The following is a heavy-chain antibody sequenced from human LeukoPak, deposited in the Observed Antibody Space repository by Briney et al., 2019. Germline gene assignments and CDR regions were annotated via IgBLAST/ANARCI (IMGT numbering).Heavy chain of an antibody. CDR3: ARSGTGYPYYYYYMDV. J-gene: IGHJ6*03. Sequence: SETLSLTCTVSGGSIRSYYWAWIRQPPGKGLEWIGYIYTSGSTNYNPSLKSRVTISVDTSKNQFSLKLSSVTAADTAVYYCARSGTGYPYYYYYMDVWGKGTTVTVSS. CDR1: GGSIRSYY. D-gene: IGHD1-14*01. V-gene: IGHV4-4*09. CDR2: IYTSGST.